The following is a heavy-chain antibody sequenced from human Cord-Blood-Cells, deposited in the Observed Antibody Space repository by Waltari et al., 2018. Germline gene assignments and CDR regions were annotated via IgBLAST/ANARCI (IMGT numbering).Heavy chain of an antibody. Sequence: QVQLVQSGAEVKKPGASVKVSCKVSGYTLTELSMHWVRQAPGKGLEWMGGVDPADGETIYAQKFQGRVTMTEDTSTDTAYMELSSLRSEDTAVYYCATLPRTGTTLDAFDIWGQGTMVTVSS. D-gene: IGHD1-7*01. CDR1: GYTLTELS. CDR3: ATLPRTGTTLDAFDI. CDR2: VDPADGET. V-gene: IGHV1-24*01. J-gene: IGHJ3*02.